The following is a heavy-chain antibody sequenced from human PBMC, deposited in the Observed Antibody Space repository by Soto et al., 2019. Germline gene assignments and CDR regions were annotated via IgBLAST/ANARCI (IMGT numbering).Heavy chain of an antibody. CDR1: GGSFNRHT. V-gene: IGHV1-69*01. D-gene: IGHD3-22*01. CDR3: ARGWGYDSTDYYYAY. Sequence: QVQLVQSGAEVRKPGSSVRVSCKASGGSFNRHTISWVRQAPGPGHEWMGGIIPIFGTANHAQQFQGRVTIIADESTITVDMELSSLRSDDTAIYYWARGWGYDSTDYYYAYWGQGTLVIVSS. J-gene: IGHJ4*02. CDR2: IIPIFGTA.